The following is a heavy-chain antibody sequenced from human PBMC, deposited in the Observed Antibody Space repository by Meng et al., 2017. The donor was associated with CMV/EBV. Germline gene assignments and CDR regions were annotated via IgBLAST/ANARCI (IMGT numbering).Heavy chain of an antibody. Sequence: GESLKISCKGSGYSFTSYWIGWVRQMPGKGLEWMGIIYPGDSDTRYSPSFQGQVTISADKSISTAYLQWSSLKASDTAMYYCATTLDYYDSSGYPLYYYYGMDAWGQGTTVTVSS. V-gene: IGHV5-51*01. CDR3: ATTLDYYDSSGYPLYYYYGMDA. CDR1: GYSFTSYW. D-gene: IGHD3-22*01. J-gene: IGHJ6*02. CDR2: IYPGDSDT.